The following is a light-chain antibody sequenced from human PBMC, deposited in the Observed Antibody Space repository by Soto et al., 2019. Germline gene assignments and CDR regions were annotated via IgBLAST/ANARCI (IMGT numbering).Light chain of an antibody. CDR3: HQYDDGPYT. V-gene: IGKV3-15*01. CDR1: QSVSSN. Sequence: EIVMTQSPATLSVSPGERATLSCRASQSVSSNVAWYQQIPGQTPRLLIYGASTRATGVPVRFSGSASGTEFTLTISGLQSEDFAVYYCHQYDDGPYTFGRGTKVDIK. CDR2: GAS. J-gene: IGKJ2*01.